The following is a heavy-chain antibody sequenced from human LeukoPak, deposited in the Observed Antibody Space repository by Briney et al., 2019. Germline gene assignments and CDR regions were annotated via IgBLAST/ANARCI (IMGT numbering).Heavy chain of an antibody. CDR1: GYTFTSYG. CDR3: ARDEKYIVVVPAAIVAFDI. D-gene: IGHD2-2*02. V-gene: IGHV1-18*01. J-gene: IGHJ3*02. Sequence: ASVKVSCKASGYTFTSYGISWVRQAPGQGLEWMGWISAYNGNTNYAQKLQGRVTMTTDTSTSTAYMELRSLRSDDTAVYYCARDEKYIVVVPAAIVAFDIWGQGTMVTVSS. CDR2: ISAYNGNT.